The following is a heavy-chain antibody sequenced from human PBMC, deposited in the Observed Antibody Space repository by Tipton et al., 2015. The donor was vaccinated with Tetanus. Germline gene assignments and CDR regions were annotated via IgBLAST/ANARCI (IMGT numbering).Heavy chain of an antibody. V-gene: IGHV4-39*02. CDR2: VFHSGRP. CDR1: GGSIDNNNYH. CDR3: AILPKHWLAPRGAP. Sequence: TLSLTCSVSGGSIDNNNYHWGWIRQRPGKGLEWIGTVFHSGRPTLNPSLKSRVTISLDTSKTHFYLNLSSVTAADTAVYYCAILPKHWLAPRGAPWGQGILVTVSS. D-gene: IGHD6-19*01. J-gene: IGHJ5*02.